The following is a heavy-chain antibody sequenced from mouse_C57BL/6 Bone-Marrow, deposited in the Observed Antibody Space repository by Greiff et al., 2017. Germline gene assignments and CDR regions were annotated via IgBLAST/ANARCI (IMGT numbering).Heavy chain of an antibody. V-gene: IGHV2-5*01. CDR1: GFSLTSYG. D-gene: IGHD1-1*02. CDR2: IWRGGST. CDR3: AKKRGLWSYAMDY. J-gene: IGHJ4*01. Sequence: VQLQESGPGLVQPSQSLSITCTVSGFSLTSYGVHWVRQSPGKGLEWLGVIWRGGSTDYNAAFMSRLSITKDNSKSQVFFKMNSLQADDTAIYYGAKKRGLWSYAMDYWGQGTSVTVSS.